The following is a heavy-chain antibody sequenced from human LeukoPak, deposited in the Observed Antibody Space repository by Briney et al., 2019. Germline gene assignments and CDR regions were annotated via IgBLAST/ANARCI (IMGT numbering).Heavy chain of an antibody. V-gene: IGHV4-4*07. CDR1: GGSISSYY. D-gene: IGHD3-10*01. CDR3: ARDEYGSGRPYYYYGMDV. J-gene: IGHJ6*01. CDR2: IYTSGST. Sequence: PSETLSLTCTVSGGSISSYYWSWIRQPAGKGLEWIGRIYTSGSTNYNPSLKSRVPMSVDTSKNQFSLKLSSVTAADTAVYYCARDEYGSGRPYYYYGMDVWGQGTTVTVSS.